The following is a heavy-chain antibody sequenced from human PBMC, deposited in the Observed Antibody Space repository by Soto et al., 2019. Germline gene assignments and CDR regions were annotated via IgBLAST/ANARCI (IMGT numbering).Heavy chain of an antibody. V-gene: IGHV4-59*01. CDR3: ARGTAARPFDY. CDR1: GGSISSYY. Sequence: SETLSLTCTVSGGSISSYYWSWIRQPPGKGLGWIGYIYYSGSTNYNPSLKSRVTISVDTSKNQFSLKLSSVTAADTAVYYCARGTAARPFDYWGQGTLVTVSS. J-gene: IGHJ4*02. CDR2: IYYSGST. D-gene: IGHD6-6*01.